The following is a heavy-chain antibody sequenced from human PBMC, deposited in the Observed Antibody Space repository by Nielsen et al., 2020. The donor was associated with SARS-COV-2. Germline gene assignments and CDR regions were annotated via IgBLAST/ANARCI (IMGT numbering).Heavy chain of an antibody. V-gene: IGHV3-48*01. D-gene: IGHD3-10*01. CDR1: GFTFSSYS. J-gene: IGHJ3*02. CDR2: ISSSSSTI. CDR3: AKDDVVRGDAFDI. Sequence: GESLKISCAASGFTFSSYSMNWVRQAPGKGLEWVSYISSSSSTIYYADSVKGRFAASRDNSRNTLYLQMHSLRVEDTALYYCAKDDVVRGDAFDIWGQGTMVTVSS.